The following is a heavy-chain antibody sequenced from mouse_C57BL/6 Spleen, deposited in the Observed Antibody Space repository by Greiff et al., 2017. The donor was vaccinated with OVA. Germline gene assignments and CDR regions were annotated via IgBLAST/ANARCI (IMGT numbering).Heavy chain of an antibody. CDR1: GYAFSSSW. V-gene: IGHV1-82*01. D-gene: IGHD2-14*01. Sequence: QVQLQQSGPELVKPGASVKISCKASGYAFSSSWMNWVKQRPGQGLEWIGRIYPGDGDTNYNGKFKGKATLTADKSSSTAYMQLSSLTSEDSAVSFFARDRNPEVFAYWGQGTLVPVSA. CDR2: IYPGDGDT. CDR3: ARDRNPEVFAY. J-gene: IGHJ3*01.